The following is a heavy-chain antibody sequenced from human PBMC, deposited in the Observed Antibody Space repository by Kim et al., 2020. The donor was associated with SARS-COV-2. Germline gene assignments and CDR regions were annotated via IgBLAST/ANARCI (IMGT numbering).Heavy chain of an antibody. Sequence: YAQTFQGRVPMTRATSISTAYMEVSRLRSDDTAVYYCARVLNSGYGWFDPWGQGTLVTVSS. J-gene: IGHJ5*02. D-gene: IGHD5-12*01. V-gene: IGHV1-2*02. CDR3: ARVLNSGYGWFDP.